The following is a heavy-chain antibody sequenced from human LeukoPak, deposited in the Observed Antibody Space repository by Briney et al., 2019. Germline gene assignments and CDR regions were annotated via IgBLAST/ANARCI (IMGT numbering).Heavy chain of an antibody. Sequence: GGSLRLSCAASGFTFSSYGMHWVRQAPGKGLEWVAFIRYDGSNKYYADSVKGRFAISRDNAKNSLYLQMNSLRAEDTAVYYCARGGRGYSYGAGDYWGQGTLVTVSS. CDR1: GFTFSSYG. CDR2: IRYDGSNK. CDR3: ARGGRGYSYGAGDY. J-gene: IGHJ4*02. V-gene: IGHV3-30*02. D-gene: IGHD5-18*01.